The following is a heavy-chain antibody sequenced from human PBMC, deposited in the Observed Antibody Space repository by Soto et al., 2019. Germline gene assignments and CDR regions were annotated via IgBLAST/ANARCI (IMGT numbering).Heavy chain of an antibody. V-gene: IGHV1-8*01. CDR2: MNPNSGNT. D-gene: IGHD2-2*01. CDR3: AGGIVDCSSTSCYYVFDI. CDR1: GYTFTSYD. Sequence: GASVKVSCKASGYTFTSYDINWVRQATGQGLEWMGWMNPNSGNTGYAQKFRGRVTMTRNTSISTAYMELSSLRSEDTAVYYCAGGIVDCSSTSCYYVFDIWGQGTMVTVSS. J-gene: IGHJ3*02.